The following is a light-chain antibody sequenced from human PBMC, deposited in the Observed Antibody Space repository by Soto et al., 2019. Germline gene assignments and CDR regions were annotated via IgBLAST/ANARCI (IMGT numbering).Light chain of an antibody. CDR3: QQSYTAPLT. V-gene: IGKV1-39*01. Sequence: DIQMTQSPSSLSASVGDRVTISCRASPSISTYLNWYQQKPGKAPDLLIYAASSLQSGVPPRFSGSGSGTDFTLAIMRLQHEDFATYYGQQSYTAPLTFGGGTNVEI. J-gene: IGKJ4*02. CDR2: AAS. CDR1: PSISTY.